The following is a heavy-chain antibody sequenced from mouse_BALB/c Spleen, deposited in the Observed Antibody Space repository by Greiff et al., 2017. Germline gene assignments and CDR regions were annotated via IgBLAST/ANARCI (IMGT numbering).Heavy chain of an antibody. CDR1: GFTFSSYG. CDR3: ARSFTTVVAGGAMDY. V-gene: IGHV5-6*01. Sequence: EVKLVESGGDLVKPGGSLKLSCAASGFTFSSYGMSWVRQTPDKRLEWVATISSGGSYTYYPDTVTGRFTISRDNAKNTLYLEMSSLRSEDTAMYYCARSFTTVVAGGAMDYWGQGTSVTVSS. D-gene: IGHD1-1*01. CDR2: ISSGGSYT. J-gene: IGHJ4*01.